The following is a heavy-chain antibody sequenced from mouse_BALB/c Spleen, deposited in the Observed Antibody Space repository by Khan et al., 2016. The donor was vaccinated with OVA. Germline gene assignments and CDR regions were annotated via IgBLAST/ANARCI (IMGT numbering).Heavy chain of an antibody. Sequence: EVKLEESGGGLVKPGGSLKLSCAASGFTFSTYAMSWVRQTPEKRLEWVATISSDGDYTYYPENVTGRFTISRDNAKNILYLQMSSLRSEDTAMYYCARSAYGNFAYWGQGTLVTVSA. J-gene: IGHJ3*01. CDR3: ARSAYGNFAY. D-gene: IGHD2-1*01. V-gene: IGHV5-9-3*01. CDR1: GFTFSTYA. CDR2: ISSDGDYT.